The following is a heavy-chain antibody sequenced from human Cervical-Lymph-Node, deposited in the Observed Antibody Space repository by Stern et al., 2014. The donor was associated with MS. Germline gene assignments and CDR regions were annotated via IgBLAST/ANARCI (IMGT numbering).Heavy chain of an antibody. J-gene: IGHJ4*02. CDR1: GYTFTNYY. V-gene: IGHV1-46*01. Sequence: DQLVESGAEVNKPGASVKISCKASGYTFTNYYMHWVRQAPGQGLEWMGIINPSGDSTSYAQKFEGRVPMTRDTTTSTVNMELSSLASGDTAVYYCARLRGYNVLTGYLDYWGQGTLVTVSS. D-gene: IGHD3-9*01. CDR3: ARLRGYNVLTGYLDY. CDR2: INPSGDST.